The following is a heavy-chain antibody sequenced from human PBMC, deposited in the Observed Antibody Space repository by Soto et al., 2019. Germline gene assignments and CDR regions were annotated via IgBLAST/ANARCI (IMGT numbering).Heavy chain of an antibody. D-gene: IGHD3-9*01. Sequence: ASLKVSCKASGYTFTSYGISWVRQAPGQGLEWMGWISAYNGNTNYAQKLQGRVTMTTDTSTSTAYMELRSLRSDDTAAYYCAREGLRYFDWWWDGDNWFDPWGQGTLVTVYS. CDR3: AREGLRYFDWWWDGDNWFDP. V-gene: IGHV1-18*01. CDR1: GYTFTSYG. J-gene: IGHJ5*02. CDR2: ISAYNGNT.